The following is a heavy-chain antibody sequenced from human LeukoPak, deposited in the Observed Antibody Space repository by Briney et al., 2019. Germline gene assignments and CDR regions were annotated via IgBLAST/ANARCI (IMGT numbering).Heavy chain of an antibody. V-gene: IGHV1-3*01. CDR1: EYTFTSYA. Sequence: GASVKVSCKASEYTFTSYAMHWVRQAPGQRLEWMGWINAGNGNTKYSQKFQGRVTITRDTSASTAYMELSSLRSEDTAVYYCARDPFVVVPAAIIDWFDPWGQGTLVTVSS. CDR2: INAGNGNT. J-gene: IGHJ5*02. D-gene: IGHD2-2*01. CDR3: ARDPFVVVPAAIIDWFDP.